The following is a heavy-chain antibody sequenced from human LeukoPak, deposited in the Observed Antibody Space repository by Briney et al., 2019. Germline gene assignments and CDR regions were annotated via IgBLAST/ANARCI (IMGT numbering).Heavy chain of an antibody. V-gene: IGHV1-69*13. D-gene: IGHD1-26*01. CDR1: GGTFSSYA. J-gene: IGHJ1*01. Sequence: ASVKVSCKASGGTFSSYAISWVRQAPGQGLEWMRGIIPIFGTANYAQKFQGRVTITADESTSTAYMELSSLRSEDTAVYYCARGWELLPHGFQHWGQGTLVTVSS. CDR2: IIPIFGTA. CDR3: ARGWELLPHGFQH.